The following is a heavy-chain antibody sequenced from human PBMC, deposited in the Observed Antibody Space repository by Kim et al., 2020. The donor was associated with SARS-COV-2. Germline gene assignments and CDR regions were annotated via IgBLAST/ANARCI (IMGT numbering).Heavy chain of an antibody. V-gene: IGHV3-15*01. J-gene: IGHJ3*02. Sequence: GGSLRLSCAASGFTFSNAWMSWVRQAPGNGLEWVGRIKSKTDGGTTDYAAPVKGRFTISRDDSKNTLYLQMNSLKTEDTAVYYCTLSSGYFAADAFDIWGQGTMVTVSS. CDR2: IKSKTDGGTT. D-gene: IGHD3-22*01. CDR1: GFTFSNAW. CDR3: TLSSGYFAADAFDI.